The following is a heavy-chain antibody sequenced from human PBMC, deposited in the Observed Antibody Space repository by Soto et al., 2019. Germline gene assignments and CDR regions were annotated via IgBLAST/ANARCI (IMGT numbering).Heavy chain of an antibody. CDR1: GFTFSSFG. J-gene: IGHJ4*02. D-gene: IGHD5-12*01. CDR3: ARDSWPWDIVATIDFDY. Sequence: GGSLRLSCAASGFTFSSFGMHWVRQAPGKGLEWVAVIWYDGSNKYYADSVKGRFTISRDNSKNTLYLQMNSLRAEDTAVYYCARDSWPWDIVATIDFDYWGQGTLVTVSS. V-gene: IGHV3-33*01. CDR2: IWYDGSNK.